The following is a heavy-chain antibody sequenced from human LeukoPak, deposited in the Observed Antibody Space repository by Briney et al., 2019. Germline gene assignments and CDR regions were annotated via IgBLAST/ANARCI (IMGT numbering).Heavy chain of an antibody. CDR1: GFTFSSYA. CDR2: ISYDGSNK. J-gene: IGHJ4*02. Sequence: GRSLRLSCAASGFTFSSYAMHWVRQAPGKGLEWVAVISYDGSNKYYADSVKGRFTISRHNSKNTLYLQMNSLRAEDTAVYYCASSLPPEAFDYWGQGTLVTVSS. V-gene: IGHV3-30-3*01. CDR3: ASSLPPEAFDY.